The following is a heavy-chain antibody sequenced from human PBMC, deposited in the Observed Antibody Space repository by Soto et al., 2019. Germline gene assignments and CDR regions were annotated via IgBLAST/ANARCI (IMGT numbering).Heavy chain of an antibody. J-gene: IGHJ4*02. CDR2: ITSNTNYI. CDR3: ARSGYFDY. D-gene: IGHD2-8*02. Sequence: GGSLRLSCVASGFTFSSYSMSWVRQAPGEGLEWVSSITSNTNYIHYGDSVKGRFAISRDDAKNSLYLQMNSLRADDTAVYYCARSGYFDYWGQGTLVTVSS. V-gene: IGHV3-21*01. CDR1: GFTFSSYS.